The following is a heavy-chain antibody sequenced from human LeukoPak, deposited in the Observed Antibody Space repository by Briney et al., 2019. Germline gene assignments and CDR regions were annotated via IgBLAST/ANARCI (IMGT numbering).Heavy chain of an antibody. J-gene: IGHJ5*02. D-gene: IGHD5-18*01. CDR2: INPSGGST. Sequence: GASVTVSCKASGYTFTSYYMHWVRQAPGQGLEWMGIINPSGGSTSYAQKFQGRVTMTRDTSTSTVYMELSSLRSEDTAVYYCAREAAMAHLGFDPWGQGTLVTVSS. CDR3: AREAAMAHLGFDP. V-gene: IGHV1-46*01. CDR1: GYTFTSYY.